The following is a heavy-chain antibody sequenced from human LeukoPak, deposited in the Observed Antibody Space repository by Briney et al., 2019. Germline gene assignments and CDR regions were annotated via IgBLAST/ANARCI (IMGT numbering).Heavy chain of an antibody. V-gene: IGHV3-30*18. CDR1: GFTFSSYG. Sequence: SGRSLRLSCAASGFTFSSYGMHWVRQAPGKGLEWVAVISYDGSNKYYADSVKGRFTISRDNSKNTLYLQMNSLRAEDTAVYYCAKDRGVATTRFGLFDPWGQGTLVTVSS. CDR2: ISYDGSNK. CDR3: AKDRGVATTRFGLFDP. J-gene: IGHJ5*02. D-gene: IGHD5-12*01.